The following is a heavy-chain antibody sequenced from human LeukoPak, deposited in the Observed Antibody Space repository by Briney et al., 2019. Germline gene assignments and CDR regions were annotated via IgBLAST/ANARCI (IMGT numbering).Heavy chain of an antibody. CDR3: ARAGPRAVDC. CDR1: GGSISSYY. J-gene: IGHJ4*02. Sequence: SETLSLTCTVSGGSISSYYWSWIRQPPGKGLEWIGYIYYSGSTNYNPSLKSGVTISVDTSKNQYYLKLSSVTAADPAVYYCARAGPRAVDCWGQGTLVSVSS. CDR2: IYYSGST. V-gene: IGHV4-59*01.